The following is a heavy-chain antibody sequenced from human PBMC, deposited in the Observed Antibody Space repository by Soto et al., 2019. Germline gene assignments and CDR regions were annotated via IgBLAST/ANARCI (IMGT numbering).Heavy chain of an antibody. D-gene: IGHD6-6*01. J-gene: IGHJ4*02. CDR3: AKDSASSGLFDY. CDR1: GFTFSNYA. CDR2: ISGSGGST. Sequence: EVQLLESGGGLVQPGGSLRLSCAVSGFTFSNYAMSWVRQAPGKGLEWVSVISGSGGSTFYADSVKGRFTISRDNSKKTLHLRMNSLRAEDTAVYYCAKDSASSGLFDYWGQGTLVDVSS. V-gene: IGHV3-23*01.